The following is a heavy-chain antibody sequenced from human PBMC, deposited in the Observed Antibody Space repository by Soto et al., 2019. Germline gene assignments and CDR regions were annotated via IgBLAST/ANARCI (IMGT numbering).Heavy chain of an antibody. J-gene: IGHJ6*02. CDR2: INPNSGGT. Sequence: VASVKVSCKASGYTFTGYYMHWVRQAPGQGLEWMGWINPNSGGTNYAQKFQGRVTMTRDTSISTAYMELSRLRSDDTAVYYCARDPCSGGSCYGMDVWGQGTTVTVSS. D-gene: IGHD2-15*01. V-gene: IGHV1-2*02. CDR1: GYTFTGYY. CDR3: ARDPCSGGSCYGMDV.